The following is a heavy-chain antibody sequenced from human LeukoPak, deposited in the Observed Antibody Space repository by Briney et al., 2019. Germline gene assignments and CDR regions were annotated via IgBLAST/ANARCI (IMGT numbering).Heavy chain of an antibody. V-gene: IGHV5-51*01. CDR3: ARQTGYSSSWYFWFDP. J-gene: IGHJ5*02. Sequence: GESLKISCKGSGYSFSSYWIAWVRQMPGKGLEWMGIIYPGDSDTRYSPSFQGQVTISADKSISTAYLQWSSLKASDTAMYYCARQTGYSSSWYFWFDPWGQGTLVTVSS. CDR1: GYSFSSYW. D-gene: IGHD6-13*01. CDR2: IYPGDSDT.